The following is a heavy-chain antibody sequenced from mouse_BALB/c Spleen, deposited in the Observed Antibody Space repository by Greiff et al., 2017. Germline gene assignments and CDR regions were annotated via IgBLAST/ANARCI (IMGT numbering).Heavy chain of an antibody. CDR1: GYTFTSYW. CDR3: TRAEGGGWAY. Sequence: QVQLQQPGAELVRPGASVKLSCKASGYTFTSYWINWVKQRPGQGLEWIGNIYPSDSYTNYNQKFKDKATLTVDKSSSTAYMQLSSPTSEDSAVYYCTRAEGGGWAYWGQGTLVTVSA. D-gene: IGHD1-1*02. J-gene: IGHJ3*01. CDR2: IYPSDSYT. V-gene: IGHV1-69*02.